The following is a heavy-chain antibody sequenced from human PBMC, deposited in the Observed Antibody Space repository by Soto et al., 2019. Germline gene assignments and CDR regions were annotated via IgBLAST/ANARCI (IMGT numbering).Heavy chain of an antibody. CDR2: VYYRGRS. CDR3: VSQRTSVLTQAYFDY. Sequence: PSATQSITCTVSGGSVSNSNYYWGWIRQSPGKGLEWIWSVYYRGRSYSKSSVKSRVTISVDTSKNQFSLNLNSVTASDTAVYYCVSQRTSVLTQAYFDYWGPGALVTVSS. CDR1: GGSVSNSNYY. V-gene: IGHV4-39*01. J-gene: IGHJ4*02. D-gene: IGHD2-8*01.